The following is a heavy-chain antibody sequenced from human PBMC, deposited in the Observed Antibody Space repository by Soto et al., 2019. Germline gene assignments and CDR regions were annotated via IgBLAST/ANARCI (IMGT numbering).Heavy chain of an antibody. CDR1: GGSISSSSYY. D-gene: IGHD3-10*01. V-gene: IGHV4-39*01. CDR3: ARYSPVLWFGELSWFDP. Sequence: QLQLQESGPGLVKPSETLSLTCTVSGGSISSSSYYWGWIRQPPGKGLEWIGSIYYSGSTYYNPSLKMRVTISVCTSKNQFSQKRSSVTAADTAVYYCARYSPVLWFGELSWFDPWGQGTLVTVSS. J-gene: IGHJ5*02. CDR2: IYYSGST.